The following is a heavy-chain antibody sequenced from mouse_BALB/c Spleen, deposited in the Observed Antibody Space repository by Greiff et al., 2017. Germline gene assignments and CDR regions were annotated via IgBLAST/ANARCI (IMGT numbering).Heavy chain of an antibody. CDR2: ISSGGSYT. J-gene: IGHJ3*01. D-gene: IGHD1-1*01. Sequence: EVQGVESGGGLVKPGGSLKLSCAASGFTFSSYAMSWVRQSPEKRLEWVAEISSGGSYTYYPDTVTGRFTISRDNAKNTLYLEMSSLRSEDTAMYYCASHYGSPWFAYWGQGTLVTVSA. CDR1: GFTFSSYA. V-gene: IGHV5-9-4*01. CDR3: ASHYGSPWFAY.